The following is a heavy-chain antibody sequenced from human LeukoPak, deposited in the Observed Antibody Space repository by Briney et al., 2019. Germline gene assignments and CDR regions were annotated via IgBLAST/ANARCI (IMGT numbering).Heavy chain of an antibody. Sequence: GGSLRLSCAASGFTFSSYAMHWVRQAPGKGLEWVAVISYDGSNKYYADSVKGRFTISRGNSKNTLYLQMNSLRAEDTAVYYCARGIGDSSGYYYGTFDYWGQRTLVTVSS. D-gene: IGHD3-22*01. J-gene: IGHJ4*02. CDR1: GFTFSSYA. CDR3: ARGIGDSSGYYYGTFDY. CDR2: ISYDGSNK. V-gene: IGHV3-30*04.